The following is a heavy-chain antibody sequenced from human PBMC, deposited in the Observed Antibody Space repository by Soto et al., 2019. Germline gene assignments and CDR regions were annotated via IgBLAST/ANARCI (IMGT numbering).Heavy chain of an antibody. CDR3: ATNSYYSLGV. V-gene: IGHV4-4*02. CDR1: SFSISSAHW. Sequence: SETLSLTCAFSSFSISSAHWWNWVRQPPGKGLEWIGEIYHSGSTNYNPSLKSRVTVSVDKSMNQFSLKLTSVTAADTAVYYCATNSYYSLGVWGQGTTVTVSS. J-gene: IGHJ6*02. CDR2: IYHSGST.